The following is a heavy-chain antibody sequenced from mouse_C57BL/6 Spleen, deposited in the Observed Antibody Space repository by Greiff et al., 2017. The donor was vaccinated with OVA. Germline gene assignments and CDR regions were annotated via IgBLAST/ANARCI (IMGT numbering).Heavy chain of an antibody. D-gene: IGHD3-1*01. Sequence: EVKLMESGGGLVKPGGSLKLSCAASGFTFSSYAMSWVRQTPEKRLEWVANISDGGSYTYYPDNVKGRFTISRDNAKNNLYLQMSHLKSEDTAMYYCARDHRDYFDYWGQGTTLTVSS. CDR3: ARDHRDYFDY. J-gene: IGHJ2*01. CDR2: ISDGGSYT. V-gene: IGHV5-4*01. CDR1: GFTFSSYA.